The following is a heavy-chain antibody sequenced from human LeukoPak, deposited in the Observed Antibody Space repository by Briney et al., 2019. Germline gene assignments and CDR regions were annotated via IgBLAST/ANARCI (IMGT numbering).Heavy chain of an antibody. CDR1: GFTFSSYS. CDR3: ARDLGSYGSLPHY. V-gene: IGHV3-21*01. CDR2: ISSSSSYI. Sequence: GGSLRLSCAASGFTFSSYSMNWVRQAPGKGLGWVSSISSSSSYIYYADSVKGRFTISRDNAKNSLYLQMNSLRAEDTAVYYCARDLGSYGSLPHYWGQGTLVTVSS. D-gene: IGHD5-18*01. J-gene: IGHJ4*02.